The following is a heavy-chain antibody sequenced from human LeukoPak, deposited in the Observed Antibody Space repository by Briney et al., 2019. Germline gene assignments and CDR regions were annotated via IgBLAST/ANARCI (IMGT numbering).Heavy chain of an antibody. J-gene: IGHJ4*02. CDR3: ARSLDILTGYPIDY. CDR1: GYTFTGYY. D-gene: IGHD3-9*01. V-gene: IGHV1-2*02. Sequence: ASVKVSCKASGYTFTGYYMHWVRQAPGQGLEWMGWINPNSGGTKYAQKFQGRVTMTRDTSISTAYMELSRPRSDDTAVYYCARSLDILTGYPIDYWGQGTLVTVSS. CDR2: INPNSGGT.